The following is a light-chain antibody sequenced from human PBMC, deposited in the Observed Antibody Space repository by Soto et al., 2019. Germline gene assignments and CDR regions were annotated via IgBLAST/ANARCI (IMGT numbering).Light chain of an antibody. CDR3: QQPISFPIT. Sequence: AIRMTQSPSSLSASTGDRVTITCRASQGISSYLAWYQQKPGKAPKLLIYAATSLQSGVPSRFSGSGSGTDFSLTIRSLQPEDFGTYYCQQPISFPITFGQGTRLEIK. CDR1: QGISSY. V-gene: IGKV1-8*01. J-gene: IGKJ5*01. CDR2: AAT.